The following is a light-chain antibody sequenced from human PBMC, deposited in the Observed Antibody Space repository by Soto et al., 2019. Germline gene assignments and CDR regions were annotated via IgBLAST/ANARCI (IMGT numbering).Light chain of an antibody. CDR3: QQAYSTPYT. CDR2: FAS. V-gene: IGKV1-39*01. CDR1: QSISSY. Sequence: DIQMTQSPSSLSETVVDRVTITCRASQSISSYLNWYQHKPGRAPKVLIYFASSLQSGVPSRFSGSGSGTDFTLTIRSLQPEDFATYYCQQAYSTPYTFGQGTKLEIK. J-gene: IGKJ2*01.